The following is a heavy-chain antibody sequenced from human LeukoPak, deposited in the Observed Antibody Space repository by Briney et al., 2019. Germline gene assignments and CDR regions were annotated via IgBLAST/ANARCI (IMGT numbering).Heavy chain of an antibody. Sequence: KASETLSLTCAVHGGSFSGYHWNWIRQSPGKGLEWIGEVNDRGQTNYNPSLESRLTISVDTSKKQFSLKPNSVTAADTAVYYCARDPTTVVTTPYYFDFWGQGTMVTVSS. D-gene: IGHD4-23*01. CDR1: GGSFSGYH. CDR2: VNDRGQT. V-gene: IGHV4-34*01. J-gene: IGHJ4*02. CDR3: ARDPTTVVTTPYYFDF.